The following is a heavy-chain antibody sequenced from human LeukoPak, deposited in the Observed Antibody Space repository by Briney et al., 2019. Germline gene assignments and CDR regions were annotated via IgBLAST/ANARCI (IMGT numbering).Heavy chain of an antibody. CDR3: ARSRDLWVDIVASAWFDP. CDR2: IYYSGTT. CDR1: GGSIKSYY. J-gene: IGHJ5*02. D-gene: IGHD5-12*01. Sequence: PETLSLTCTGSGGSIKSYYWSWVRQPPGKGLEWIGYIYYSGTTNYNPSLKSRVTISVGTSKNHFSLKLSSVTAADTAVYYCARSRDLWVDIVASAWFDPWGQGTLVTVSS. V-gene: IGHV4-59*12.